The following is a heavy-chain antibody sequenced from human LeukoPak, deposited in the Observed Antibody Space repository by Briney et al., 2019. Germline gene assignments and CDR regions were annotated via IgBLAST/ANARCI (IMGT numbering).Heavy chain of an antibody. D-gene: IGHD5-12*01. J-gene: IGHJ6*02. V-gene: IGHV3-48*01. CDR3: ARDQVDSGYDSSYYGMDV. Sequence: GGSLRLSCAASGFTFSSYSMNWVRQAPGKGLEWVSYISSSSSTIYYADSVKGRFTISRDNAKNSLYLQMNSLRAEDTAVYYCARDQVDSGYDSSYYGMDVWGQGTTVTVSS. CDR2: ISSSSSTI. CDR1: GFTFSSYS.